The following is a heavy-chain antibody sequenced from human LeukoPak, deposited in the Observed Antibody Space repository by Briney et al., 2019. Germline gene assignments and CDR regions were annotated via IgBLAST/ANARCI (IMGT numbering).Heavy chain of an antibody. CDR2: INHSGST. D-gene: IGHD6-6*01. CDR1: GGSISSTY. J-gene: IGHJ5*02. Sequence: SETLSLICTVSGGSISSTYWTWIRQPAGKGLEWIGEINHSGSTNYNPSLKSRVTISVDTSKNQFSLKLSSVTAADTAVYYCARGRRWQLVRWFDPWGQGTLVTVSS. V-gene: IGHV4-34*01. CDR3: ARGRRWQLVRWFDP.